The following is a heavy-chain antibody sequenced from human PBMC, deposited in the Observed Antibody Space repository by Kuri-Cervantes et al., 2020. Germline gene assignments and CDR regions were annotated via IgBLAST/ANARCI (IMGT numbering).Heavy chain of an antibody. D-gene: IGHD3-10*01. J-gene: IGHJ6*03. CDR2: IVVGSGNT. Sequence: SVKVSCKASGFTFTSSAVQWVRQARGQRLEWIGWIVVGSGNTNYAQKFQERVTITRDMSTSTAYMELSSLRSEDTAVYYCARDAQYYGSGSYPHYYMDVWGKGTTVTVSS. CDR3: ARDAQYYGSGSYPHYYMDV. CDR1: GFTFTSSA. V-gene: IGHV1-58*01.